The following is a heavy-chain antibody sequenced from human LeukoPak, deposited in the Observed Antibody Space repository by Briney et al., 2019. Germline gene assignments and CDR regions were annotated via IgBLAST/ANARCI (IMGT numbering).Heavy chain of an antibody. D-gene: IGHD5-12*01. CDR3: AKDRRLPWDYFDS. Sequence: PGGSLRLSCVASGFTFSNYGMHWARQAPGRGLEWVSAIDGSGGSTYYADSVKGRFTISRDNSRNTLYLQMNSLRAEDTAIYYCAKDRRLPWDYFDSWGQGTLVTVSS. CDR1: GFTFSNYG. V-gene: IGHV3-23*01. J-gene: IGHJ4*02. CDR2: IDGSGGST.